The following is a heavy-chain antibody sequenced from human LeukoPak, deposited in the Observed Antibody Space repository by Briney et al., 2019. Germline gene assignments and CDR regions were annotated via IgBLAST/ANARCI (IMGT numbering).Heavy chain of an antibody. CDR3: ARGGGYDPYDAFDI. V-gene: IGHV3-13*01. J-gene: IGHJ3*02. CDR1: GFTFSSYD. CDR2: IGTAGDT. Sequence: GGSLRLSCAASGFTFSSYDMHWVRQATGKGLEWVSAIGTAGDTYYPGSVKGRFTISRENAKNSLYLQMNSLRAGDTAVYYCARGGGYDPYDAFDIWGQGTMVTVSS. D-gene: IGHD5-12*01.